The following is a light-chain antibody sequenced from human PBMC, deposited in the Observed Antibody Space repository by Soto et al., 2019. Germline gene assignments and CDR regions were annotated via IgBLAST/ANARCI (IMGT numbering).Light chain of an antibody. CDR2: DVT. Sequence: QSALTQPASVSGSPGQSITISCTGTSSDVGGYEYVSWYQHHPGKAPKLMIYDVTNRPSGVSNRFSGSKSGNTASLTISGLQAEDEADYYCSSYTSTITVIFGGGTQLTVL. CDR1: SSDVGGYEY. V-gene: IGLV2-14*03. CDR3: SSYTSTITVI. J-gene: IGLJ2*01.